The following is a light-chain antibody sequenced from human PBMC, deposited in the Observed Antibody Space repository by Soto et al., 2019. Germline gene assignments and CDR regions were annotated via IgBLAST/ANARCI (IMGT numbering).Light chain of an antibody. V-gene: IGLV2-14*01. CDR1: SSDVGGYNY. CDR2: EVS. CDR3: FSYTASSTLV. Sequence: QSALTQPASVSGSPGQSITISCTGTSSDVGGYNYVSWYQQHPAKAPKLMIYEVSNRPSGVSHRFSCSKSGNTASLTLSGLQAEDEADYYCFSYTASSTLVFGGGTKLTVL. J-gene: IGLJ3*02.